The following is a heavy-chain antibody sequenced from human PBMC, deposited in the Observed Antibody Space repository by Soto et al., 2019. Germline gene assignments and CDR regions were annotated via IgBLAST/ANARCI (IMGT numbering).Heavy chain of an antibody. J-gene: IGHJ4*02. CDR2: IRSKAYGGTT. Sequence: GGSLRLSCTASGFTFGDYAMSWFRQAPGKGLEWVGFIRSKAYGGTTEYAASVKGRFTISRDDSKSIAYLQMNSLKTEDTAVYYCTRDRNLGYCTNGVCYIRDYWGQGTLVTVSS. D-gene: IGHD2-8*01. CDR3: TRDRNLGYCTNGVCYIRDY. V-gene: IGHV3-49*03. CDR1: GFTFGDYA.